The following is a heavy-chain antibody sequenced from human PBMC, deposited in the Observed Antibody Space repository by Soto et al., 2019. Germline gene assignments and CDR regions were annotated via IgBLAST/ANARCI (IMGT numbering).Heavy chain of an antibody. D-gene: IGHD3-22*01. V-gene: IGHV4-59*01. CDR3: ARSPYDSSGYPDY. CDR1: CGSISSYY. CDR2: IYYSGST. Sequence: SETLSLTCTVSCGSISSYYWSWIRQPPGKGLEWIGYIYYSGSTNYNPSLKSRVTISVDTSKNQFSLKLSSVTAADTAVYYCARSPYDSSGYPDYWGQGTLVTVSS. J-gene: IGHJ4*02.